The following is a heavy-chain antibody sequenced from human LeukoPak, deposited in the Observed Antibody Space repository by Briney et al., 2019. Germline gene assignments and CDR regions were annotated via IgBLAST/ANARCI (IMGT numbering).Heavy chain of an antibody. D-gene: IGHD2-15*01. CDR1: GFTFSSYG. CDR2: ISYDGSNK. Sequence: GRSLRLSCAASGFTFSSYGMHWVRQAPGKGLEWVAVISYDGSNKYYADSVKGRFTISRDNSKNTLYLQMNSLRAEDTAVYYCAKDLAAEYCSGGSCYDTQAFDIWGQGTMVTVSS. J-gene: IGHJ3*02. CDR3: AKDLAAEYCSGGSCYDTQAFDI. V-gene: IGHV3-30*18.